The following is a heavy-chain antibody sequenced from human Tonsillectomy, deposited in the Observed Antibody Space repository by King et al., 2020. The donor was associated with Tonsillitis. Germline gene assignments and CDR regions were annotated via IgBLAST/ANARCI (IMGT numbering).Heavy chain of an antibody. D-gene: IGHD4-17*01. CDR3: ANSRGIYGEYISL. CDR1: GFTFNTHG. V-gene: IGHV3-33*05. J-gene: IGHJ4*02. CDR2: ISFDGSIK. Sequence: VQLVESGGGVVQPGRSLRLSCVASGFTFNTHGMHWVRQAPGKGLEWVAVISFDGSIKYSADSVKGRFTISRDNSKNTLFLQMNSLRAEDTAVYYCANSRGIYGEYISLWGQGTLVTVSS.